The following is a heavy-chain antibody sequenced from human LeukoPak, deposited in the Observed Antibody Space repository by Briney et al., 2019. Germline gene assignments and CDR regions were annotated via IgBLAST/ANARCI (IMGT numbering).Heavy chain of an antibody. J-gene: IGHJ3*02. CDR1: GFTFSSYS. CDR3: ARDRGGGPLRFNDAFDI. Sequence: KPGGSLRLSCAASGFTFSSYSMNWVRQAPGKGLEWVSSISSSSSYIYYADSVKGRFTISRDNAKNSLYLQMNSLRAEDTAVYYCARDRGGGPLRFNDAFDIWGQGTTVTVSS. CDR2: ISSSSSYI. V-gene: IGHV3-21*01. D-gene: IGHD3-3*01.